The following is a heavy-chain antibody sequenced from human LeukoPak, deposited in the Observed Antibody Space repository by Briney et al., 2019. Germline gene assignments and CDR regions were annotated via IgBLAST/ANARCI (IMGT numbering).Heavy chain of an antibody. CDR3: ARGGWYSWFDP. J-gene: IGHJ5*02. CDR1: GGPISSGNYY. CDR2: IYYSGNT. V-gene: IGHV4-61*03. D-gene: IGHD1-26*01. Sequence: PAETLSLTCTVSGGPISSGNYYWSWIRRPPGKDREGIGYIYYSGNTNYNPSLKSRVTISVDTSKNHFSLRLSSATAADTAVYYCARGGWYSWFDPWGQGTLVTVSS.